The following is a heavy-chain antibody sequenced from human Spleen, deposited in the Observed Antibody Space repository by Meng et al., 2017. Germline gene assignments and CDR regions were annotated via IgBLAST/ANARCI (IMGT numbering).Heavy chain of an antibody. CDR3: ARGPTTMAHDFDY. J-gene: IGHJ4*02. Sequence: QEQLQQWGSGLLTPSETLSLTCVVSGGSFSDYYWSWIRQPPGKGLEWIGEINHSGSTNYNPSLESRATISVDTSQNNLSLKLSSVTAADSAVYYCARGPTTMAHDFDYWGQGTLVTVSS. CDR2: INHSGST. CDR1: GGSFSDYY. D-gene: IGHD4-11*01. V-gene: IGHV4-34*01.